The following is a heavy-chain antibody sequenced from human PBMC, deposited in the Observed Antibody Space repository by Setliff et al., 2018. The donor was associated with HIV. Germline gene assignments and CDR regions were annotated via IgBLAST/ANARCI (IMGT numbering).Heavy chain of an antibody. J-gene: IGHJ4*02. CDR1: GYTFTNFG. Sequence: ASVKVSCKASGYTFTNFGISWVRQAPGQGLEWMGWISAYNGNTDYVQKFQGRVIMTTDTATSTAYMELRSLRSDDTAVYFCARDYHDFWSGYPQSFNYWGQGTLVTAPQ. V-gene: IGHV1-18*01. CDR2: ISAYNGNT. CDR3: ARDYHDFWSGYPQSFNY. D-gene: IGHD3-3*01.